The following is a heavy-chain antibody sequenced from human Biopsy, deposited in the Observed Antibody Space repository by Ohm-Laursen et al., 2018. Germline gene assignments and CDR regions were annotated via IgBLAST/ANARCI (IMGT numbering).Heavy chain of an antibody. V-gene: IGHV1-69*13. CDR1: GRTFINYA. J-gene: IGHJ4*02. D-gene: IGHD1-26*01. CDR3: ARGPHSGSHSCFDY. Sequence: ASVTASCNASGRTFINYAISWVRQAPGHGLEWMGGIIPMFGTANYAQMFQGRVTISADESTSTSYMELSSLTTEDTAIYYCARGPHSGSHSCFDYWGRGTLVTVSS. CDR2: IIPMFGTA.